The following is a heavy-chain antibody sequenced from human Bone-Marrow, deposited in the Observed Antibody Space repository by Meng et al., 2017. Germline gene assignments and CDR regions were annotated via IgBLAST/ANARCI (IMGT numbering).Heavy chain of an antibody. Sequence: QLQLKESGPGLVEHSETLSLTCTVSGGSISSYYWSWIRQPPGKGLEGIGYIYYSGSTNYNPSLKSRVTISVDTSKNQFSLNLSSVTAADTAVYYCARGGWSLDYWGQGTLVTVSS. CDR3: ARGGWSLDY. V-gene: IGHV4-59*08. CDR2: IYYSGST. CDR1: GGSISSYY. D-gene: IGHD2-15*01. J-gene: IGHJ4*02.